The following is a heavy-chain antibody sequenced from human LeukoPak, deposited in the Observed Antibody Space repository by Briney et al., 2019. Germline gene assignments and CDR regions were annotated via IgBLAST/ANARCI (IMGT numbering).Heavy chain of an antibody. CDR1: GGSISSSSYY. CDR2: IYYSGST. CDR3: ARESIMITFGGVIVTPVDY. J-gene: IGHJ4*02. V-gene: IGHV4-39*01. D-gene: IGHD3-16*02. Sequence: PSETLSLTCTVSGGSISSSSYYWGWIRQPPGKRLEWIGSIYYSGSTYYNPSLKSRVTISVDTSKNQFSLKLSSVTAADTAVYYCARESIMITFGGVIVTPVDYWGQGTLVTVSS.